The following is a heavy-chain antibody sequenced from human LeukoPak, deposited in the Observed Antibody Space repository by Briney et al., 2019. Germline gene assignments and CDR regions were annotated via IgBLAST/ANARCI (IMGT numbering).Heavy chain of an antibody. Sequence: SETLSLTCTVSGGSISSSSYYWGWIRQPPGKGLEWIGSIYYSGSTYYNPSLKSRVTISVDTSKNQFSLKLSSVTAADTAVYYCARVILTGYYMGHADYWGQGTLVTVSS. CDR2: IYYSGST. D-gene: IGHD3-9*01. J-gene: IGHJ4*02. CDR3: ARVILTGYYMGHADY. V-gene: IGHV4-39*07. CDR1: GGSISSSSYY.